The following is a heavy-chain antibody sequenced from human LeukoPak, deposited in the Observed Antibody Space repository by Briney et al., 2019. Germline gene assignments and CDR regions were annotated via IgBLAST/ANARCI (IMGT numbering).Heavy chain of an antibody. J-gene: IGHJ4*02. D-gene: IGHD3-22*01. CDR3: ARLGRYYYNGSGYYYAGY. Sequence: TGESLKISCKGSGYSFTSYWIGWVREMPGKGLEWMGIIYPGDSDTRYSPSFQGQVTISADKSISTAYLQWSSLKASDTAMYYCARLGRYYYNGSGYYYAGYWGQGTLVTVSS. CDR1: GYSFTSYW. CDR2: IYPGDSDT. V-gene: IGHV5-51*03.